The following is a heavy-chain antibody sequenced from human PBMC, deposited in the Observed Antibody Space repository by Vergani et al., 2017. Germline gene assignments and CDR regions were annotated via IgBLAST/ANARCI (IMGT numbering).Heavy chain of an antibody. CDR2: IYYSGST. D-gene: IGHD3-22*01. CDR3: ARVRRDDSSGYYYYYGMDV. J-gene: IGHJ6*02. CDR1: GGSISSGDYY. V-gene: IGHV4-30-4*01. Sequence: QVQLQESGPGLVKPSQTLSLTCTVSGGSISSGDYYGSWIRQPPGKCLEWIGYIYYSGSTYYNPSLKSRVTISVDTSKDQFSLKLRSVTAADTAVYYCARVRRDDSSGYYYYYGMDVWGQGTTVTVSS.